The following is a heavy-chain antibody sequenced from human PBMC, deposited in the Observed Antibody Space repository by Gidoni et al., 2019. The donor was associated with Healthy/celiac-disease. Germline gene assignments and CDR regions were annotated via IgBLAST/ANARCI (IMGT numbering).Heavy chain of an antibody. J-gene: IGHJ5*02. CDR1: GGSLSGYY. CDR2: INHSGST. V-gene: IGHV4-34*01. Sequence: QVQLQQCGAGLLHPSETLSLPCAVYGGSLSGYYWSWIRQPPGKGLEWIGEINHSGSTNYNPALKSRVTISVDTSKNQFSLKLCSVTAADTAVYYCARGLRDFDWLLYGSGWFDPWGQGTLVTVSS. D-gene: IGHD3-9*01. CDR3: ARGLRDFDWLLYGSGWFDP.